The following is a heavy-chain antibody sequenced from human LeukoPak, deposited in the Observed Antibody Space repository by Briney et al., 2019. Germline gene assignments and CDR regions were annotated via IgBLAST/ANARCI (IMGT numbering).Heavy chain of an antibody. J-gene: IGHJ4*02. Sequence: PGGSLRLSCAASGFTFSSYTMNWVRQAPGKGLEWVSSISGSHSYIYYADSVKSRFTISRDNAKNSPYLQMNSLRAEDTAVYYCARDRVNNNWFFVGDYWGQGTLVTVSS. CDR3: ARDRVNNNWFFVGDY. CDR1: GFTFSSYT. V-gene: IGHV3-21*01. CDR2: ISGSHSYI. D-gene: IGHD1-1*01.